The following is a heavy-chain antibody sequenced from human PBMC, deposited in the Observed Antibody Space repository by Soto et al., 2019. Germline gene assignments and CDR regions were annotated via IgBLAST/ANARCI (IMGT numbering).Heavy chain of an antibody. CDR2: IYSGGST. D-gene: IGHD3-3*01. V-gene: IGHV3-53*01. CDR3: ARHRFLESYYFDY. J-gene: IGHJ4*02. CDR1: GFTVSSNY. Sequence: GGSLRLSCAASGFTVSSNYMSWVRQAPGKGLEWVSVIYSGGSTNYADSVKGRFTISRDNSKNTLYLQMNSLRAEDTAVYYCARHRFLESYYFDYWGQGTLVTVSS.